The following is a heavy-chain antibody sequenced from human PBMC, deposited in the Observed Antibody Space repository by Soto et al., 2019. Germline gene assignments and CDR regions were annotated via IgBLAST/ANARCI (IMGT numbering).Heavy chain of an antibody. Sequence: ASVKVSCKASGYTFTSYAMHWVRQAPGQRLEWMGWINAGNGNTKFSQKFQGRVTITRDTSASTAYMELSSLRSEDTAVYYCARTGYSSGWFHPRPTYYYYYYGMDVWGQGTTVTVSS. CDR2: INAGNGNT. J-gene: IGHJ6*02. V-gene: IGHV1-3*01. CDR3: ARTGYSSGWFHPRPTYYYYYYGMDV. D-gene: IGHD6-19*01. CDR1: GYTFTSYA.